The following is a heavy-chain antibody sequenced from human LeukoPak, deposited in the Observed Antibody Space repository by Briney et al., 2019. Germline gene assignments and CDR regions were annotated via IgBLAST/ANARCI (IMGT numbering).Heavy chain of an antibody. CDR1: GFTFNLAW. Sequence: PGGSLRLSCAASGFTFNLAWMSWVRQTPGKGLPWVARIAVTPDGPATDYATPVRGRFTISRDDSRNMVYLQMSSLRTDDTAVYYCVWSSTWDKRFYLDQWGQGTLVTVSS. J-gene: IGHJ4*02. CDR3: VWSSTWDKRFYLDQ. V-gene: IGHV3-15*04. CDR2: IAVTPDGPAT. D-gene: IGHD6-6*01.